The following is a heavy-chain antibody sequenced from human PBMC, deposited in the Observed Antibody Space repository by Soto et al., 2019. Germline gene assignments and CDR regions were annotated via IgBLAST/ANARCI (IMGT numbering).Heavy chain of an antibody. CDR2: IYSGGST. CDR1: GFTVSSNY. CDR3: ASAGYTPNGGGYFDY. J-gene: IGHJ4*02. V-gene: IGHV3-53*04. D-gene: IGHD3-16*01. Sequence: EVQLVESGGGLVQPGGSLRLSCAASGFTVSSNYMSWVRQAPGKGLEWVSVIYSGGSTYYADSVKGRFTISRHNSKNPLYLQMNSLRAEDTAVYYCASAGYTPNGGGYFDYWGQGTLVTVSS.